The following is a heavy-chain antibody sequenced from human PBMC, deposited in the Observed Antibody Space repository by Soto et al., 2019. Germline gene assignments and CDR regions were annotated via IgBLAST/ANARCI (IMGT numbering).Heavy chain of an antibody. D-gene: IGHD3-22*01. CDR3: ARDPLDRTFDY. Sequence: SETLSLTCTVSGGSVSSGSYYWSWIRQPPGKGLEWIGYIYYRGSTNYNPSLKSRVTISVDTSKNQFSLKLSSVTAADTAVYYCARDPLDRTFDYWGQGTLVTVSS. CDR2: IYYRGST. J-gene: IGHJ4*02. CDR1: GGSVSSGSYY. V-gene: IGHV4-61*01.